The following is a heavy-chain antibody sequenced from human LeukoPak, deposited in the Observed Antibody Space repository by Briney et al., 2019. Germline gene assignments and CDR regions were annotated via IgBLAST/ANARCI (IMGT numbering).Heavy chain of an antibody. CDR3: AREGLYSSGWYAFDI. D-gene: IGHD6-19*01. V-gene: IGHV3-21*01. J-gene: IGHJ3*02. Sequence: PGGSLRLSCAASGFTFSSYSMNWVRQAPGKGLEWVSSISSSSNYIYYADSVKGRFTISRDNAKNSLYLQMNSLRAEDTAVYYCAREGLYSSGWYAFDIWGQGTMVTVSS. CDR2: ISSSSNYI. CDR1: GFTFSSYS.